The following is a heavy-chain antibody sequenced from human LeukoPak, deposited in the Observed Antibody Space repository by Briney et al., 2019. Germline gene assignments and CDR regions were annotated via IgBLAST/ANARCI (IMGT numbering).Heavy chain of an antibody. Sequence: SETLSLTCTVSGGSISSYYWSWIRQPAGKGLESIGHISTSGSTNYNPSLKSRVTMSVDTSKNQFSLKLSSVTAADTAVYYCASLSSGYFDYWGQGTLVTVSS. D-gene: IGHD3-22*01. J-gene: IGHJ4*02. CDR2: ISTSGST. V-gene: IGHV4-4*07. CDR3: ASLSSGYFDY. CDR1: GGSISSYY.